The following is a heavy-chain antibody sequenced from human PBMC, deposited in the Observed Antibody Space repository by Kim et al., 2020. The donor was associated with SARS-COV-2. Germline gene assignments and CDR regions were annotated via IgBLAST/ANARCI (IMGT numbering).Heavy chain of an antibody. CDR2: LSYDATNK. D-gene: IGHD3-22*01. Sequence: GGSLILSCAASGFTFSTYAMHWVRQSPGKGMEWVALLSYDATNKYYADSVRGRFTISRHNSKNTLYLQMNSLRAEDMAVYYCARTTYHYDSSGLDYWGQGTLVTVSS. J-gene: IGHJ4*02. CDR1: GFTFSTYA. V-gene: IGHV3-30*04. CDR3: ARTTYHYDSSGLDY.